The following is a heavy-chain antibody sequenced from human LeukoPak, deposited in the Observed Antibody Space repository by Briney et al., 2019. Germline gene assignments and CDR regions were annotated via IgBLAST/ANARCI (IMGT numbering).Heavy chain of an antibody. CDR1: GGTFSSYA. J-gene: IGHJ6*02. CDR2: IIPIFGTA. V-gene: IGHV1-69*13. CDR3: ARAIVVVPAATLYYYCGMDV. D-gene: IGHD2-2*01. Sequence: SVKVSCKASGGTFSSYAISWVRHAPGQAFEWMGGIIPIFGTANYAQKFQGRVTITADESTSTAYMELSSLRSEDTAVYYCARAIVVVPAATLYYYCGMDVWAQGTTVTVSS.